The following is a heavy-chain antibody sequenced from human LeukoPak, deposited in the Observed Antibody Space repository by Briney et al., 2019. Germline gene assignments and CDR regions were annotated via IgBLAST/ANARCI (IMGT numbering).Heavy chain of an antibody. CDR3: AREFLGDYYYYMDV. D-gene: IGHD2/OR15-2a*01. V-gene: IGHV3-30*01. J-gene: IGHJ6*03. CDR2: ISYDGSNK. CDR1: GFTFSRYA. Sequence: GGSLRLSCAASGFTFSRYAMHWVRQAPGKGLEWVAVISYDGSNKYYADSVKGRFTISRDNSKNTLYLQMNSLRAEDTAVYYCAREFLGDYYYYMDVWGKGTTVTVSS.